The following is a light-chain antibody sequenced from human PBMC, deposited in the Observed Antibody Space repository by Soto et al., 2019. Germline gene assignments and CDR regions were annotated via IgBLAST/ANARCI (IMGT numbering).Light chain of an antibody. Sequence: EIGRTQSPATLSVSPGERATLSCRASQSVYSNLAWYQQKPGQAPRLLLYGASTRATGIPARFSGSGSGTEFTLTISSLQSEDFAVYYCQQYNNWPLTFGGGTKVDIK. CDR1: QSVYSN. CDR2: GAS. CDR3: QQYNNWPLT. V-gene: IGKV3-15*01. J-gene: IGKJ4*01.